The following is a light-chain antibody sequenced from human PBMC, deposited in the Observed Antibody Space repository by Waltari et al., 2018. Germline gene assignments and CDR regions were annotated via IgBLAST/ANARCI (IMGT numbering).Light chain of an antibody. V-gene: IGKV3-15*01. CDR2: GAS. J-gene: IGKJ3*01. Sequence: IVMTQSPATLSVSPGERATLSCMASQSISSKLAWYQQKPGQAPRLLIYGASTRATGTSATFSGSGAGTESNFTIRSLQSEDFAVYFCQQYNESLPLPLGPATKVAI. CDR1: QSISSK. CDR3: QQYNESLPLP.